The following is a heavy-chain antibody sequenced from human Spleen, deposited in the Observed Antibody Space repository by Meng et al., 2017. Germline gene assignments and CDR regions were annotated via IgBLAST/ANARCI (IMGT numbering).Heavy chain of an antibody. CDR1: GFTFSSYA. CDR2: ISYDGSNK. J-gene: IGHJ4*02. D-gene: IGHD1-26*01. Sequence: GGSLRLSCAASGFTFSSYAMHWVRQAPGKGLEWVAVISYDGSNKYYADSVKGRFTISRDNSKNTLYLQMNSLRAEDTAVYYCARDADLYSGSYPSYWGLGTLVTVSS. V-gene: IGHV3-30*04. CDR3: ARDADLYSGSYPSY.